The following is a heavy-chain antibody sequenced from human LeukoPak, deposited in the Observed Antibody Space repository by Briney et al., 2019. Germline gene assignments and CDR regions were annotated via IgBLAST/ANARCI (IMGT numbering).Heavy chain of an antibody. J-gene: IGHJ4*02. CDR2: INHSGST. CDR3: ARFYYDSSGYYYVAY. CDR1: GGSFSGYY. D-gene: IGHD3-22*01. Sequence: SETLSLTCAVYGGSFSGYYWSWLRQPPGKGLEWIGEINHSGSTNYNPSLKSRVTISVDTSKNQFSLKPSSVTAADTAVYYCARFYYDSSGYYYVAYWAQGTLVTVSS. V-gene: IGHV4-34*01.